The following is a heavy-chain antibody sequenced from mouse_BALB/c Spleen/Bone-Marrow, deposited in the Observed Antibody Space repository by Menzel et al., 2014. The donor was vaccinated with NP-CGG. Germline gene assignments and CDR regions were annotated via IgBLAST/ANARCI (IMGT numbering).Heavy chain of an antibody. J-gene: IGHJ4*01. V-gene: IGHV1-9*01. D-gene: IGHD1-1*01. CDR2: ILPGSGTT. CDR3: ARSHYYGLYYAMDY. Sequence: QVQLQQPGAELMKPGASVKISFKPTGYTFSSYWIEWVKQRPGHGLEWIGEILPGSGTTNYNEKFKGKATFTADTSSNTAYMQLSSLTSEDSAVYYCARSHYYGLYYAMDYWGQGTSVTVSS. CDR1: GYTFSSYW.